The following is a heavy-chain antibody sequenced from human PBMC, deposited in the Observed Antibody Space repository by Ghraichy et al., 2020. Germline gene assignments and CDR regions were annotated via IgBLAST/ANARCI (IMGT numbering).Heavy chain of an antibody. CDR2: IYYTGNT. CDR1: GASITSSHFY. CDR3: TRMSRIRTPVVAVPAATPFDD. J-gene: IGHJ4*02. D-gene: IGHD5/OR15-5a*01. Sequence: SETLSLTCLVSGASITSSHFYWGWVRQSPGRGLEWIGTIYYTGNTYYSSSLRSRVTMSMDTSKNHFSLALNSATIADTGIYYCTRMSRIRTPVVAVPAATPFDDWGQGVRVSVSS. V-gene: IGHV4-39*02.